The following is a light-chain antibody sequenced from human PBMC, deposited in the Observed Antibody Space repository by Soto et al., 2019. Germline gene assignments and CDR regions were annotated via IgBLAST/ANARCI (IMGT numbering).Light chain of an antibody. CDR1: SSDVGGYNF. Sequence: QSALTQPPSASGSPGQSVTISCTGTSSDVGGYNFVSWYQHHPGKAPKLMIYEVTKRPSGVPDRFSGSKSGNTASLTVSGLQAEDEAYYYCGSYAGSNSFGVFFGGGTKLTVL. J-gene: IGLJ2*01. CDR3: GSYAGSNSFGVF. V-gene: IGLV2-8*01. CDR2: EVT.